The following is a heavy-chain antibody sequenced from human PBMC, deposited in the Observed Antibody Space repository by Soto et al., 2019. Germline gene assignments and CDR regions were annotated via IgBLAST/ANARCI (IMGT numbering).Heavy chain of an antibody. CDR1: GGSFSGYY. Sequence: SETLSLTCAFYGGSFSGYYWSWVRQPPGKGLEWIGEINHSGSTNYNPSLKSRVTISVDTSKNQFSLNLTSVTAADTALYYCATRRVIRAGRFFGFDYWGQGTLVTVSS. V-gene: IGHV4-34*01. D-gene: IGHD3-3*01. J-gene: IGHJ4*02. CDR3: ATRRVIRAGRFFGFDY. CDR2: INHSGST.